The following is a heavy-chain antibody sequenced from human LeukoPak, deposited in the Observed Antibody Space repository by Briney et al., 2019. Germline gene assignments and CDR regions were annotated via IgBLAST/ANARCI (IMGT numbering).Heavy chain of an antibody. J-gene: IGHJ4*02. V-gene: IGHV4-61*02. CDR2: ISASGRS. CDR1: GGSTSSGDYY. Sequence: SQTLSLTRTVSGGSTSSGDYYWSWIRQPAGKGLEWIGRISASGRSNYNPSLKSRLTISIDTSKNQFSLMLSSVTATDTAIYYCAREFDSWGQGTLVTVSS. CDR3: AREFDS.